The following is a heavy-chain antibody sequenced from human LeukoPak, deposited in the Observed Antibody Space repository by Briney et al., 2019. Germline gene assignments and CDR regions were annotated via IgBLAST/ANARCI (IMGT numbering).Heavy chain of an antibody. CDR1: GFTFDDYA. J-gene: IGHJ5*02. D-gene: IGHD3-3*01. Sequence: GGSLRLSCAASGFTFDDYAMHWVRQAPGKGLEWVSGISWNSGSIGYADSVKGRFTISRDNAKNSLYLQMNSLRAEDTALYYCAREVRYYAFWSGYYRPGWFDPWGQGTLVTVSS. CDR2: ISWNSGSI. V-gene: IGHV3-9*01. CDR3: AREVRYYAFWSGYYRPGWFDP.